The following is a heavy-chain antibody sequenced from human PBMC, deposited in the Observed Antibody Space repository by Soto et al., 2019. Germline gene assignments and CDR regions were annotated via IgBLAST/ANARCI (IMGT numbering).Heavy chain of an antibody. V-gene: IGHV4-34*01. CDR2: INHSGST. CDR3: ARDRRITIFGAGFDP. J-gene: IGHJ5*02. Sequence: QVQLQQWGAGLLKPSETLSLTCAVYGGSFSGYYWSWIRQPPGKGLEWIGEINHSGSTNYNPSLQSRVTISVDTSKNQFSLKLSSVTAADTAVYYCARDRRITIFGAGFDPWGQGTLVTVSS. CDR1: GGSFSGYY. D-gene: IGHD3-3*01.